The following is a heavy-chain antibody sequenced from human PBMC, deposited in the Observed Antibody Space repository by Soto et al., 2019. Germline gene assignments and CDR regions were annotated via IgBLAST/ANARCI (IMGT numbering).Heavy chain of an antibody. CDR3: ARPPGYISDWQYFDL. CDR2: INPETGGT. CDR1: GYTFTGYY. D-gene: IGHD2-21*02. Sequence: ASVKVSCKASGYTFTGYYVHWVREAPGQGLEWMGWINPETGGTSYAQKFQGRVSMTWDTSLNTAYMELSSLMSEDAAVYYCARPPGYISDWQYFDLWGQGTLVTVSS. J-gene: IGHJ4*02. V-gene: IGHV1-2*02.